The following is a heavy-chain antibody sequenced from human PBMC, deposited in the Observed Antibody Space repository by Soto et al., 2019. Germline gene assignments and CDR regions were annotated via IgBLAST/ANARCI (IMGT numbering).Heavy chain of an antibody. Sequence: SETLSLTCTVSGGSLSSGDYYWSWIRQPPGKGLEWIGYIYYSGSTYYNPSLKSRVTISVDTSKNQFSLKLSSVTAADTAVYYCARDISGDNYGMDVWGQGTTVTVSS. V-gene: IGHV4-30-4*01. D-gene: IGHD3-9*01. CDR2: IYYSGST. CDR1: GGSLSSGDYY. CDR3: ARDISGDNYGMDV. J-gene: IGHJ6*02.